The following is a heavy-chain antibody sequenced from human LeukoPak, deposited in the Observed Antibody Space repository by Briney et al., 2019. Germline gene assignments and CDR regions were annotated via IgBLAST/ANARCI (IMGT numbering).Heavy chain of an antibody. V-gene: IGHV4-39*01. CDR1: GGSISSSSFY. Sequence: SETLSLTCTVSGGSISSSSFYWGWIRQPPGKGLEWIGSIYYSGNTYYNPSLKSRVTISVDTSKNQFSLKLSSVTAADTAVYYCARLNQGNRFDYWGQGALVTVSS. D-gene: IGHD1-14*01. CDR3: ARLNQGNRFDY. J-gene: IGHJ4*02. CDR2: IYYSGNT.